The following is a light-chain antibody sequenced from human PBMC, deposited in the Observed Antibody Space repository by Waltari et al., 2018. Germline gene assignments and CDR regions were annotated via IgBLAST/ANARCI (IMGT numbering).Light chain of an antibody. J-gene: IGKJ4*01. Sequence: DIQLTQSPSFLSSSVGDRLTLTCRASQGISSYLAWYQVRPGKAPKLLIYSASTLQSGVPSRFSGSGSGTDFTLTISSLQPEDFATYYCQQLNSYPLTFGGGTKLEIK. CDR2: SAS. CDR1: QGISSY. CDR3: QQLNSYPLT. V-gene: IGKV1-9*01.